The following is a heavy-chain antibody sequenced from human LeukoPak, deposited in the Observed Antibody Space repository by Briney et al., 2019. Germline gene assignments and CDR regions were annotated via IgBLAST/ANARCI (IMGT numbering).Heavy chain of an antibody. CDR1: GFTFSIYA. J-gene: IGHJ4*02. CDR2: ICGNCVNT. CDR3: ARDRVGISWSDFDF. V-gene: IGHV3-64*01. Sequence: PGGSLRLSCAASGFTFSIYAMHWVRQAPGKGLEYVSVICGNCVNTYYANSVKGRFTMSRDNSKNTLFLQMDSLRAEDTAVYYCARDRVGISWSDFDFWGQGTLVTVSS. D-gene: IGHD6-13*01.